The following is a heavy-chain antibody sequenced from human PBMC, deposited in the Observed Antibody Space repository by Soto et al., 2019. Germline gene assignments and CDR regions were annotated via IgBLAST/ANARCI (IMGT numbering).Heavy chain of an antibody. V-gene: IGHV1-18*01. CDR2: ISAYNGNT. CDR1: GYTFTSYG. J-gene: IGHJ6*03. CDR3: ARVVRGVSGPTGYYYSYMDV. D-gene: IGHD3-10*01. Sequence: ASVKVSCKASGYTFTSYGISWVRQAPGQGLEWMGWISAYNGNTNYAQKLQGRVTMTTDTSTSTAYMELRSLRSDDTAVYYCARVVRGVSGPTGYYYSYMDVWGKGTTVTVSS.